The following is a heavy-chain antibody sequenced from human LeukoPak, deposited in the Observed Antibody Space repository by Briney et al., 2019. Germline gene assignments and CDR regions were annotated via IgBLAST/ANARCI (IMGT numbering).Heavy chain of an antibody. CDR3: ARAGQAWYGFAFGFDY. V-gene: IGHV3-11*01. J-gene: IGHJ4*02. Sequence: GGSLRLSCAASGFTFSDYYMSWIRQAPGKGLEWVSYISSSGSSIYYADSVKGRFTISRDNGKNSLYLQMNSLRAEDTAVYYCARAGQAWYGFAFGFDYWGQGTLVTVSS. CDR1: GFTFSDYY. CDR2: ISSSGSSI. D-gene: IGHD3-10*01.